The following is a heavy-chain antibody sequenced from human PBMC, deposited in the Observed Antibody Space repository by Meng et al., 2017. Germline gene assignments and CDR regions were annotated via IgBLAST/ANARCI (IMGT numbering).Heavy chain of an antibody. J-gene: IGHJ3*02. V-gene: IGHV4-31*03. CDR3: ARGMKSSTVTLELFDT. CDR1: GGSISSGGYY. D-gene: IGHD4-17*01. CDR2: IYYSGST. Sequence: SETLSLTCTVSGGSISSGGYYWIWIRQHPGKGLEWIGYIYYSGSTYYNPSLKSRVTISVDTSKNQFSLKLSSVTAADTAVYYCARGMKSSTVTLELFDTWGQGTMVTVSS.